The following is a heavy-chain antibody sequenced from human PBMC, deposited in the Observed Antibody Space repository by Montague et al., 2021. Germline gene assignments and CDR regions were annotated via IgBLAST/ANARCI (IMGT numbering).Heavy chain of an antibody. V-gene: IGHV4-39*01. Sequence: SETRSLTCTVSNGSIGSSTSYWGWIRQPPGQGLEWIGTIYYTGTTYFNTSLKSRVTISKDTSKSQFSLTLSSVTAADTAVYYCARIYHYDRSIDPWGQGTLVTVSS. CDR3: ARIYHYDRSIDP. J-gene: IGHJ5*02. D-gene: IGHD3-22*01. CDR1: NGSIGSSTSY. CDR2: IYYTGTT.